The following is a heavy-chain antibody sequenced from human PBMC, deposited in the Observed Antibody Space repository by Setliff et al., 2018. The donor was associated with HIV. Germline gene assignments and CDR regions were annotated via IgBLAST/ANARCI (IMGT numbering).Heavy chain of an antibody. Sequence: SETLSLTCTVSGGSISSGGYYWSWIRQHPGKGLEWIGYIYYSGSTYYNPSLKSRVTISVDTSKNQFSLKLSSVTAADTAVFYCATGTLYYYDTGGYSYFDYWGQGTLVTVSS. CDR1: GGSISSGGYY. J-gene: IGHJ4*02. CDR2: IYYSGST. V-gene: IGHV4-31*03. CDR3: ATGTLYYYDTGGYSYFDY. D-gene: IGHD3-22*01.